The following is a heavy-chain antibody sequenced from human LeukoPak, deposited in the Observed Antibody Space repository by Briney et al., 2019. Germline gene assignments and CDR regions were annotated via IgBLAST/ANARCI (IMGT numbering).Heavy chain of an antibody. CDR2: INPSGGST. D-gene: IGHD4-17*01. Sequence: ASVKVSCKVSGYTLTELSMHWVRQAPGKGLEWMGIINPSGGSTTYAQKFQGRVTMTRDTSTSTVYMELSSLRSEDTAVYYCAGEPATTTVTYPFFDYWGQGTLVTVSS. V-gene: IGHV1-46*01. J-gene: IGHJ4*02. CDR3: AGEPATTTVTYPFFDY. CDR1: GYTLTELS.